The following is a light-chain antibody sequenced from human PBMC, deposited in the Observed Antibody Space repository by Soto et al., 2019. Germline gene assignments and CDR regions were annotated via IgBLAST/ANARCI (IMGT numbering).Light chain of an antibody. J-gene: IGLJ3*02. CDR1: NIGVKS. CDR3: KVWDTYVDHGV. Sequence: SYELTQPPSVSVAPGQTAKITCGGENIGVKSVNWYLQKPGQAPVLVVYDDSDRPSGIPERFSGSNSNDGATLTISRVEAGDEADYYCKVWDTYVDHGVFGGGTKLTVL. V-gene: IGLV3-21*02. CDR2: DDS.